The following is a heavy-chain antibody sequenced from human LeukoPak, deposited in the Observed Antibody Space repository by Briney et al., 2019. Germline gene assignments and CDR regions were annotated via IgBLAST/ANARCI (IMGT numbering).Heavy chain of an antibody. CDR3: ARVFYGPNYFDY. J-gene: IGHJ4*02. Sequence: ASVKVSCKASGYTFTSYGISWVRQAPGQGLEWMGWISAYNGNTNYAQKLQGRVSMTTDTSTSTAYMELRSLRSDDTAVYYCARVFYGPNYFDYWGQGTLVTVSS. V-gene: IGHV1-18*01. CDR2: ISAYNGNT. D-gene: IGHD4/OR15-4a*01. CDR1: GYTFTSYG.